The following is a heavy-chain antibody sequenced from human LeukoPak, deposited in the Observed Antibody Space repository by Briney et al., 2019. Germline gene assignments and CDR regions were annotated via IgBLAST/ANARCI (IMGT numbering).Heavy chain of an antibody. CDR3: ARGRVGYYYDSSGYGY. Sequence: PVKVSCKASGGTFSSYAISWVRQAPGQGLEWMGGIIPIFSTANYAQKFQGRVTITADESTSTAYMELSSLRSEDTAVYYCARGRVGYYYDSSGYGYWGQGTLVTVSS. J-gene: IGHJ4*02. V-gene: IGHV1-69*13. D-gene: IGHD3-22*01. CDR2: IIPIFSTA. CDR1: GGTFSSYA.